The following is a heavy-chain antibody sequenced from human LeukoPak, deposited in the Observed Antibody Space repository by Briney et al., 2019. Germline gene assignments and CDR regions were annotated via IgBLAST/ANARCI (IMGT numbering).Heavy chain of an antibody. D-gene: IGHD3-3*01. CDR3: ARHDFWSGYYVQPDY. V-gene: IGHV5-51*01. CDR2: IYPGDSDT. Sequence: GESLKISCKGSGYSFTSYWIGWVRQLPGKGLEWMGIIYPGDSDTRYSPSFQGQVTISADKSISTAYLQWSSLKASDTAMYHCARHDFWSGYYVQPDYWGQGTLVTVSS. J-gene: IGHJ4*02. CDR1: GYSFTSYW.